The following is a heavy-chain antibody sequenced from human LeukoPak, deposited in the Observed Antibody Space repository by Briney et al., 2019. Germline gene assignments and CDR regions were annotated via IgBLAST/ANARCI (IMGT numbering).Heavy chain of an antibody. Sequence: PSETLSLTCTVSGYSISSGYYWGWIRQPPGKGLEWIGSIYHSGSTYYNPSLKSRVTISVDTSKNQFSLKLSSVTAADTAVYYCARGQSVTPVTTKATFDYWGQGTLVTVSS. D-gene: IGHD4-17*01. J-gene: IGHJ4*02. CDR2: IYHSGST. CDR1: GYSISSGYY. CDR3: ARGQSVTPVTTKATFDY. V-gene: IGHV4-38-2*02.